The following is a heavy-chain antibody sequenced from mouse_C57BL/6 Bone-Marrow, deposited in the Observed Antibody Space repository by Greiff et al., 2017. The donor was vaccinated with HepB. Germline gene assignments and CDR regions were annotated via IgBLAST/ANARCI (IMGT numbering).Heavy chain of an antibody. J-gene: IGHJ3*01. V-gene: IGHV2-4*01. CDR3: ASYDGFAY. D-gene: IGHD2-12*01. CDR1: GFSLTSSG. Sequence: QVQLQQSGPGLVQPSQSLSITCTVSGFSLTSSGVHWVRQPPGKGLEWLGVIWSGGSTDYNAAFISRLSISKDNAKSQVFFKMNSLQADDTAIYYCASYDGFAYWGQGTLVTVSA. CDR2: IWSGGST.